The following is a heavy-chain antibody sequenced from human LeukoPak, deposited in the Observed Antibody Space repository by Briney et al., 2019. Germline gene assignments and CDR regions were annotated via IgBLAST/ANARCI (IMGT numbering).Heavy chain of an antibody. Sequence: PGGSLRLSCSASGFTFSSYAMHWVRQAPGKGLEYVSAISSNGGSTYYADSVKGRFTISRDNSKNTPYLQMSSPRAEDTAVYYCVKSTYYGDYGEFDYWGQGTLVTVSS. CDR1: GFTFSSYA. CDR2: ISSNGGST. CDR3: VKSTYYGDYGEFDY. D-gene: IGHD4-17*01. J-gene: IGHJ4*02. V-gene: IGHV3-64D*06.